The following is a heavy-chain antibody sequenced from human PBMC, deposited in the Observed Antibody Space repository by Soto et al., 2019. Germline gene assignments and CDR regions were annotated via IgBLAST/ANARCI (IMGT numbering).Heavy chain of an antibody. CDR2: ISYDGSNK. D-gene: IGHD2-21*02. CDR1: GFTFSSYG. CDR3: AKDKVPVVVTAPFDY. Sequence: QVQLVESGGGVVQPGRSLRLSCAASGFTFSSYGMHWVRQAPGKGLEWVAVISYDGSNKYYADSVKGRFTISRDNSKNTLYLQMNSLRAEDTAVYYCAKDKVPVVVTAPFDYWGREPWSPSPQ. J-gene: IGHJ4*02. V-gene: IGHV3-30*18.